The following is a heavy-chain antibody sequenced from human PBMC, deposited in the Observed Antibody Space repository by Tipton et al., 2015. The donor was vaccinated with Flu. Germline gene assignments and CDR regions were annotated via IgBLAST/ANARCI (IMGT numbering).Heavy chain of an antibody. V-gene: IGHV4-38-2*02. CDR3: ARVLQWELRRGWFDP. CDR1: GYSISSGYY. J-gene: IGHJ5*02. D-gene: IGHD1-26*01. Sequence: TLSLTCTVSGYSISSGYYWGWIRQPPGKGLEWIGSIYHSGSTYYNPSPKGRVTISVDTSKNQFSLKLSSVTAADTAVYYCARVLQWELRRGWFDPWGQGTLVTVSS. CDR2: IYHSGST.